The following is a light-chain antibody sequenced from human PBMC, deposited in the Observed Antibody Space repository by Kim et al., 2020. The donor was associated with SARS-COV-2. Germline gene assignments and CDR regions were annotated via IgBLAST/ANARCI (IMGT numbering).Light chain of an antibody. V-gene: IGKV1-33*01. CDR3: QQYDNLPIT. Sequence: ASVGDRVTITCQASQDISNYFNWYQQKPGKAPTLLIYDASNLETGVPSRFSGSGSGTDFTFTISSLQPEDIATYYCQQYDNLPITFGQGTRLEIK. J-gene: IGKJ5*01. CDR2: DAS. CDR1: QDISNY.